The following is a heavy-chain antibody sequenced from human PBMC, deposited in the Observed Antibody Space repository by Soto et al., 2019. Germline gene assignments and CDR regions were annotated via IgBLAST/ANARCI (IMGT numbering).Heavy chain of an antibody. V-gene: IGHV3-74*01. Sequence: GGSLRLSCAASGFTFSSYWMHWVRQAPGKGLVWVSRINSDGSSTSYADSVKGRFTISRDNAKNTLYLQMNSLRAEDTAVYYCAKDRRILEWLLSADMDVWGKGTTVTVSS. J-gene: IGHJ6*03. CDR1: GFTFSSYW. D-gene: IGHD3-3*01. CDR2: INSDGSST. CDR3: AKDRRILEWLLSADMDV.